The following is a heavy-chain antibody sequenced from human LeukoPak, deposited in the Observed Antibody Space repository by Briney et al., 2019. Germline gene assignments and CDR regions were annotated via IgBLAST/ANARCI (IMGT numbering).Heavy chain of an antibody. D-gene: IGHD6-19*01. V-gene: IGHV3-23*01. J-gene: IGHJ6*02. Sequence: GGSLRLSCAASGFTFSSYAMGWVRQAPGKGLEWVSAISGSGGSTYYADSVKGRFTISRDNSRNTLYLQMNSLRAEDTAVYYCANLDSSGWYVGGYYYYYGMDVWGQGTTVTVSS. CDR2: ISGSGGST. CDR1: GFTFSSYA. CDR3: ANLDSSGWYVGGYYYYYGMDV.